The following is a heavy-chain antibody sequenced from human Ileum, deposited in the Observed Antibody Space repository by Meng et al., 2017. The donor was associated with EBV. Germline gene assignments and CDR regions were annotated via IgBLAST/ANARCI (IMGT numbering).Heavy chain of an antibody. Sequence: EVQLVESGGGLVQPGWSLGLSCEASGFNLSDHYMDWVRQAPGKGLEWVGRSRNKARSYTTEYAASVKGRFSISRDDSKNSVYLQMNSLRAEDTAVYYCARLRIRYSDSSGYSLLDYWGQGTLVTVSS. CDR3: ARLRIRYSDSSGYSLLDY. D-gene: IGHD3-22*01. CDR2: SRNKARSYTT. V-gene: IGHV3-72*01. CDR1: GFNLSDHY. J-gene: IGHJ4*02.